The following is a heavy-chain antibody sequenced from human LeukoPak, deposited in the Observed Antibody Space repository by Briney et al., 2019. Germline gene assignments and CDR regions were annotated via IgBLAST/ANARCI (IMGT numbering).Heavy chain of an antibody. D-gene: IGHD3-22*01. Sequence: GGSLRLSCAASGFTFSSYGMHWVRQAPGKGLEWVAVISYDGSNKYYADSVKGRFTISRDNSKNTLYLQMNSLRAEDTAVYYCAKDSQGIYYYDSSGYDYWGQGTLVTVSS. J-gene: IGHJ4*02. CDR2: ISYDGSNK. CDR3: AKDSQGIYYYDSSGYDY. V-gene: IGHV3-30*18. CDR1: GFTFSSYG.